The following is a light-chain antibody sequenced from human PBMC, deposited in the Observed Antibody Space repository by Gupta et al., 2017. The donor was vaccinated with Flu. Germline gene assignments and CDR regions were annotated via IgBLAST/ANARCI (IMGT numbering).Light chain of an antibody. CDR3: SAWDASLNGQEV. Sequence: VALSSSGSRSNIVSSSDNWYQQVPGTAQNLSILVNNKRTSGVPARFSCSNSGTSASLAISVLQSENEAEDDYSAWDASLNGQEVFGTGTKLTVL. V-gene: IGLV1-44*01. CDR2: VNN. CDR1: RSNIVSSS. J-gene: IGLJ1*01.